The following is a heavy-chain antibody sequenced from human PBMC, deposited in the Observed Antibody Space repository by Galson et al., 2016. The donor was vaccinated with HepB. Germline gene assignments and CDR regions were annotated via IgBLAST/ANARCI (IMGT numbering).Heavy chain of an antibody. J-gene: IGHJ4*02. CDR1: GGPLSSRNYY. V-gene: IGHV4-39*01. Sequence: ETLSLTCTVSGGPLSSRNYYRGWIRQPPGKGLEWIGGINYSGNTYYNPSPKSRVTMSIDTSKNQFSLRLSSVTAADTAVYYCARVAWYQYGSGSYDYWGQGTLVSVSS. CDR2: INYSGNT. CDR3: ARVAWYQYGSGSYDY. D-gene: IGHD3-10*01.